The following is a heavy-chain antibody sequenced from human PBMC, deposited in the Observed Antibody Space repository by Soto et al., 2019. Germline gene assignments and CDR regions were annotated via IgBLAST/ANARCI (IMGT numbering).Heavy chain of an antibody. CDR2: ISSSSSYT. V-gene: IGHV3-11*06. CDR3: ARDPFSLSGGYYSDFYS. CDR1: GFTFSDYY. Sequence: AGGSLRLSCAASGFTFSDYYMSWIRQAPGKGLEWVSYISSSSSYTNYADSVKGRFTISRDNAKNSLYLQMNSLRAEDTAVYYCARDPFSLSGGYYSDFYSRGQRTPVPVS. J-gene: IGHJ4*01. D-gene: IGHD3-22*01.